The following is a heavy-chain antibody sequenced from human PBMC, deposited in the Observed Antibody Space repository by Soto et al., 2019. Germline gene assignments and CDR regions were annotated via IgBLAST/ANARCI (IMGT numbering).Heavy chain of an antibody. D-gene: IGHD1-26*01. Sequence: QVQLVQSGAEVKSPGGSVKVSCKASGYTFSNNGSNWVRQAPGQGLEWMGWISAYTGNTKYAQSFQGRVTMTTDTSTSTAYLELRTLRYDDTAVYYCARKGGEWEPADYWGQGTLVTVSS. CDR1: GYTFSNNG. J-gene: IGHJ4*02. V-gene: IGHV1-18*01. CDR3: ARKGGEWEPADY. CDR2: ISAYTGNT.